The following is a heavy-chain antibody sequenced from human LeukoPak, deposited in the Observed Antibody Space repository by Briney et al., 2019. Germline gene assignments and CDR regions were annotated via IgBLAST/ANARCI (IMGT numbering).Heavy chain of an antibody. Sequence: GGSLRLSCAASGFTFSSYAMHWVRQAPGKGLEWVAVISYDGSNKYYADSVKGRFTISRDNSKNTLYLQMNSPRAEDTAVYYCARRLKDYSTFPYYYYYDMDVWGQGTTVTVSS. V-gene: IGHV3-30-3*01. CDR1: GFTFSSYA. D-gene: IGHD4-11*01. CDR3: ARRLKDYSTFPYYYYYDMDV. CDR2: ISYDGSNK. J-gene: IGHJ6*02.